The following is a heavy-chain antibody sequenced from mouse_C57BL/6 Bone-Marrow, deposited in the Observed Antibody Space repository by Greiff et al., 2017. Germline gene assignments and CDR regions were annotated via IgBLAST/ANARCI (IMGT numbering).Heavy chain of an antibody. J-gene: IGHJ2*01. CDR3: AAVVATGGY. D-gene: IGHD1-1*01. CDR1: GYAFTNYL. CDR2: INPGSGGT. Sequence: VQGVESGAELVRPGTSVKVSCKASGYAFTNYLIEWVKQRPGQGLEWIGVINPGSGGTNYNEKFKGKATLTADKSSSTAYMQLSSLTSEDSAVYFCAAVVATGGYWGQGTTLTVSS. V-gene: IGHV1-54*01.